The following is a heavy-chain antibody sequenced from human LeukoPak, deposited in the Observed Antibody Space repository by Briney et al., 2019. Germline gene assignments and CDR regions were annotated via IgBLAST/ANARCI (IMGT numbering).Heavy chain of an antibody. Sequence: GGSLRLSCAASGFTFDDYAMHWVRQAPGKGLEWVSGISWNSGSIGYADSVKGRFTISRDNAKNSLYLQMNSLRAEDTALYYCAKAASWELKYYFDYWGQGTLATVSS. V-gene: IGHV3-9*01. D-gene: IGHD1-26*01. CDR2: ISWNSGSI. CDR1: GFTFDDYA. CDR3: AKAASWELKYYFDY. J-gene: IGHJ4*02.